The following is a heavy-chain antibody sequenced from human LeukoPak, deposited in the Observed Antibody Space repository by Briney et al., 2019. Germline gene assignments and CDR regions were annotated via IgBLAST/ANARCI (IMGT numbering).Heavy chain of an antibody. D-gene: IGHD3-16*01. CDR2: IYTSGST. V-gene: IGHV4-61*02. CDR3: ARDDYVWGSCSY. Sequence: SETLSLTCTVSGGSISSGSYYWSWIRQPAGKGLEWIGRIYTSGSTNYNPSLKSRVTISVDTSKNQFSLKLSSVTAADTAVYYCARDDYVWGSCSYWGQGTLVTVSS. CDR1: GGSISSGSYY. J-gene: IGHJ4*02.